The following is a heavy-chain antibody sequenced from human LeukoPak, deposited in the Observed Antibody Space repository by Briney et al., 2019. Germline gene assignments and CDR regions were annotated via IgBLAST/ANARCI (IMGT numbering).Heavy chain of an antibody. CDR1: GGTFSSYA. V-gene: IGHV1-69*13. CDR3: ASLSGAFGYSHSGMDY. D-gene: IGHD6-13*01. J-gene: IGHJ4*02. Sequence: GASVKVSCKASGGTFSSYAISWVRQAPGQGLEWMGGIIPIFGTANYAQKFQGRVTITADESTSTAYMELSSLRSEDTAVYYCASLSGAFGYSHSGMDYWGQGTLATVSS. CDR2: IIPIFGTA.